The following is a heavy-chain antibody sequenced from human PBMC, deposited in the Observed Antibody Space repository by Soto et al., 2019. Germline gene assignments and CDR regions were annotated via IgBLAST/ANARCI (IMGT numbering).Heavy chain of an antibody. CDR3: ARDMVQGVTGMDV. V-gene: IGHV4-31*03. D-gene: IGHD3-10*01. CDR1: GGSISSGGYY. J-gene: IGHJ6*02. CDR2: IYYSGST. Sequence: SETLSLTCTVSGGSISSGGYYWSWIRQHPGKGLEWIGYIYYSGSTYYNPSLKSRVTISVDTSKNQFSLKLSSVTAADTAVYYCARDMVQGVTGMDVWGQGTTVTVSS.